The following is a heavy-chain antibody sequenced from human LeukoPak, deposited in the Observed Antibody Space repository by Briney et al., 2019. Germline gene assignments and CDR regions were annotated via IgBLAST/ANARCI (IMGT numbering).Heavy chain of an antibody. CDR2: IIPIFGTA. CDR3: ASQSMVRGVIITSYFDY. V-gene: IGHV1-69*13. Sequence: SVKVSCKASGYTFTSYGISWVRQAPGQGLEWMGGIIPIFGTANYAQKFQGRVTITADESTSTAYMELSSLRSEDTAVYYCASQSMVRGVIITSYFDYWGQGTLVTVSS. J-gene: IGHJ4*02. CDR1: GYTFTSYG. D-gene: IGHD3-10*01.